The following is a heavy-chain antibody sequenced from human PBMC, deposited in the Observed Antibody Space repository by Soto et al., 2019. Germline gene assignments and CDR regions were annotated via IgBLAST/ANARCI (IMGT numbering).Heavy chain of an antibody. CDR3: ARDRCSGGSCYLDNWFDP. CDR1: GYTFTSYG. Sequence: GASVKVSCKASGYTFTSYGISWVRQAPGQGLEWMGWISAYNGNTNYAQKLQGRVTMTTDTSTSTAYMELRSLRSDDTAVYHCARDRCSGGSCYLDNWFDPWGQGTLVTVSS. CDR2: ISAYNGNT. D-gene: IGHD2-15*01. J-gene: IGHJ5*02. V-gene: IGHV1-18*01.